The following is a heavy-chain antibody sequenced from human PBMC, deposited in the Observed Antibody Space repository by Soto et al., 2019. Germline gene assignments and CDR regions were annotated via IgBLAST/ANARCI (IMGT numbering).Heavy chain of an antibody. Sequence: GGSLRLSCAASGFTFSSYGMHWVRQAPGKGLEWVAVIWYDGSNKYYADSVKGRFTISRDNSKNTLYLQMNSLRAEDTAVYYCARVSSGYSYPPENWGQGTLVTVSS. CDR2: IWYDGSNK. CDR3: ARVSSGYSYPPEN. V-gene: IGHV3-33*01. J-gene: IGHJ4*02. D-gene: IGHD5-18*01. CDR1: GFTFSSYG.